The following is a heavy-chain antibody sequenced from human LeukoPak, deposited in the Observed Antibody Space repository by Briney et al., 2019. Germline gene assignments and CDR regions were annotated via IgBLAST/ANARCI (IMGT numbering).Heavy chain of an antibody. J-gene: IGHJ4*02. CDR1: GGSISSYY. CDR2: IYYSGST. V-gene: IGHV4-59*12. D-gene: IGHD4-17*01. Sequence: PSETLSLTCTVSGGSISSYYWSWIRQPPGKGLEWIGYIYYSGSTNYNPSLKSRVTISVDTSKNQFSLKLSSVTAADTAVYYCARDDYGDQDFDYWGQGTLVTVSS. CDR3: ARDDYGDQDFDY.